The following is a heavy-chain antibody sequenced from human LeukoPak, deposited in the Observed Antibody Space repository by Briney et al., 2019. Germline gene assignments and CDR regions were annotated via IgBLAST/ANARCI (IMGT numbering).Heavy chain of an antibody. J-gene: IGHJ6*02. D-gene: IGHD2-15*01. Sequence: SQTLSLTCAISGDSVSSNTAAWNWVRQSPSRGLEWLGRTYYRSKWYYDYATSVSSRMAINPDTSKNLFSLQLNSVTPEDPAVYYCARDPGYYYAMDVWGQGTTVTVSS. CDR2: TYYRSKWYY. V-gene: IGHV6-1*01. CDR3: ARDPGYYYAMDV. CDR1: GDSVSSNTAA.